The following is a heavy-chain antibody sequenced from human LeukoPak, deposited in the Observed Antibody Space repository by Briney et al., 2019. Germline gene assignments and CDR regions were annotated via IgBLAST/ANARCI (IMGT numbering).Heavy chain of an antibody. CDR3: ARTRKSYYYDSSGYYTFDY. V-gene: IGHV1-3*01. D-gene: IGHD3-22*01. Sequence: ASVKVSCEASGYTFTSYAMHWVRQAPGQRLEWMGWINAGNGNTKYSQKFQGRVTITRDTSASTAYMELSSLRSEDTAVYYCARTRKSYYYDSSGYYTFDYWGQGTLVTVSS. CDR2: INAGNGNT. CDR1: GYTFTSYA. J-gene: IGHJ4*02.